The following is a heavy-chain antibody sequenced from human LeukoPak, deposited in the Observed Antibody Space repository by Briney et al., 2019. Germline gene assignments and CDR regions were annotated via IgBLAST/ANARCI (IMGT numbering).Heavy chain of an antibody. CDR1: GYTFSAYW. CDR3: ARRRAATTIYHYSMDF. Sequence: GESLKISCKASGYTFSAYWIAWVRQMPGKGLEWMGIINPSDSETRYSPSFQGQVTISVDKSITTAYLQWRSLKASDTAMYYCARRRAATTIYHYSMDFWGHGTTVIVSS. D-gene: IGHD5/OR15-5a*01. V-gene: IGHV5-51*01. CDR2: INPSDSET. J-gene: IGHJ6*02.